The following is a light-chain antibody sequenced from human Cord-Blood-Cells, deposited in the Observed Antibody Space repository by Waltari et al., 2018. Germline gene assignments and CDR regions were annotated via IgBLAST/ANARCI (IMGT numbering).Light chain of an antibody. CDR2: QDS. J-gene: IGLJ1*01. CDR1: KLGDNY. CDR3: QAWDSSTYV. Sequence: SYELTQPPSVSVSPVQTASITCSGDKLGDNYACWYQQKPGQSPVLVIYQDSKRPSGIPERFSGSNSGNTATLTISGTQAMDEADYYCQAWDSSTYVFGTGTKVTVL. V-gene: IGLV3-1*01.